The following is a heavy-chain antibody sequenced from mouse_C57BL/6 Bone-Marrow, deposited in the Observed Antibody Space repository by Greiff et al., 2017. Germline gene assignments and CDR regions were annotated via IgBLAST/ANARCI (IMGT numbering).Heavy chain of an antibody. J-gene: IGHJ2*01. V-gene: IGHV6-3*01. Sequence: EVKVEESGGGLVQPGGSMKLSCVASGFTFSNYWMNWVRQSPEKGLEWVAQIRLKSDNYATHYAESVKGRFTISRAESKSSVYLQMNNLRAEDTGIYSCSDDYDYFGYRGQGTTLTVSS. CDR3: SDDYDYFGY. D-gene: IGHD2-4*01. CDR1: GFTFSNYW. CDR2: IRLKSDNYAT.